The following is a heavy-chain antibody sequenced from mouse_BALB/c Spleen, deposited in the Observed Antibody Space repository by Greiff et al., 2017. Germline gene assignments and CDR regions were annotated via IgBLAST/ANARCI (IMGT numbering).Heavy chain of an antibody. CDR2: IYPGDGDT. D-gene: IGHD1-2*01. Sequence: QVQLKQSGPELVKPGASVKISCKASGYAFSSSWMNWVKQRPGQGLEWIGRIYPGDGDTNYNGKFKGKATLTADKSSSTAYMQLSSLTSVDSAVYFCARGTTATAWFAYWGQGTLVTVSA. CDR1: GYAFSSSW. V-gene: IGHV1-82*01. CDR3: ARGTTATAWFAY. J-gene: IGHJ3*01.